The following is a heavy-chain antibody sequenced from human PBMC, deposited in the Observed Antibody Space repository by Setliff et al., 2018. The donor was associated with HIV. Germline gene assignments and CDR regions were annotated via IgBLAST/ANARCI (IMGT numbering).Heavy chain of an antibody. CDR2: IFYSGST. CDR3: ARASAERSSVRGLGIASDI. V-gene: IGHV4-31*01. Sequence: SETLSLTCTVSNDSISSGVFYWSWIRQHPGKGLEWIGYIFYSGSTYYKPSLKSPVTMSVDTSKNQFSLTLTSVTAADTAVYYCARASAERSSVRGLGIASDIWGQGTMVTVSS. CDR1: NDSISSGVFY. D-gene: IGHD3-10*01. J-gene: IGHJ3*02.